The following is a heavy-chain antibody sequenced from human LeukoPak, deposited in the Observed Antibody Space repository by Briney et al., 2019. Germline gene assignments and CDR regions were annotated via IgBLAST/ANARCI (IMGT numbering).Heavy chain of an antibody. Sequence: GESLKISCKISGYDFTTYWIGWVRQMPGKGLECMGIIWPGDSDTRYSPSFQGQVTISADKTISTVYLQWSSLKVSDTAIYYCARRGRGDWFDPWGQGTLITVSS. CDR3: ARRGRGDWFDP. D-gene: IGHD1-26*01. V-gene: IGHV5-51*01. CDR1: GYDFTTYW. CDR2: IWPGDSDT. J-gene: IGHJ5*02.